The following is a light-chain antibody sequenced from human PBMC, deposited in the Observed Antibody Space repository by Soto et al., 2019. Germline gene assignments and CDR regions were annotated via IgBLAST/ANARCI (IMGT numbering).Light chain of an antibody. J-gene: IGLJ1*01. CDR2: RDY. V-gene: IGLV3-9*01. CDR1: SIGGKN. CDR3: QVWDNRGYV. Sequence: SYDLTQPLAVSVALGQTATITCGGNSIGGKNVHWYQQKPGQAPVLVIYRDYNRPSGIPERFSGSNSGHTATLTISRVQPGDEADYYCQVWDNRGYVFGTGTKVTVL.